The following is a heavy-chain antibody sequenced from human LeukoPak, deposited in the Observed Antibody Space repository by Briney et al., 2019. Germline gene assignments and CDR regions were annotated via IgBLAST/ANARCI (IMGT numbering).Heavy chain of an antibody. CDR1: GGTFSSYT. J-gene: IGHJ4*02. D-gene: IGHD6-13*01. V-gene: IGHV1-69*02. CDR3: ARATGYSKLSEYY. Sequence: GASVKVSCKASGGTFSSYTISWVRQAPGQGLEWMGRIIPILGIANYAQKFQGRVTITADKSTSTAYMELSSLRSEDTAVYYCARATGYSKLSEYYWGKGTLVTVSS. CDR2: IIPILGIA.